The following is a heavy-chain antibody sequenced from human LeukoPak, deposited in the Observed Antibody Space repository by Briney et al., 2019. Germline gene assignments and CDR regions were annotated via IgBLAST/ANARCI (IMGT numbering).Heavy chain of an antibody. CDR2: INPNSGGT. Sequence: ASVKVSCKASGYTFTGYYMHWVRQAPGQGLEWMGWINPNSGGTNYAQKFQGRVTMTRDTSISTVYMELSRLRSDDTAVYYCASGGLRSWVNGYYFDYWGQGTLVTVSS. CDR1: GYTFTGYY. CDR3: ASGGLRSWVNGYYFDY. J-gene: IGHJ4*02. V-gene: IGHV1-2*02. D-gene: IGHD5-12*01.